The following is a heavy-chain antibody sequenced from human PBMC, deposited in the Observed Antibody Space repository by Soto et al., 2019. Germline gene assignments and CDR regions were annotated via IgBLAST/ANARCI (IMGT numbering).Heavy chain of an antibody. V-gene: IGHV4-34*01. CDR1: GGSFSGYY. CDR2: VNHSGST. D-gene: IGHD3-9*01. CDR3: ARGWSGLVIIRFDP. J-gene: IGHJ5*02. Sequence: SETLSLTCAVHGGSFSGYYWSWIRQPPGKGVEWIGEVNHSGSTNYNPSLKSRVTISVDTSKNQFSLKLSSVTAADTAVYYCARGWSGLVIIRFDPWGQGTLVTVSS.